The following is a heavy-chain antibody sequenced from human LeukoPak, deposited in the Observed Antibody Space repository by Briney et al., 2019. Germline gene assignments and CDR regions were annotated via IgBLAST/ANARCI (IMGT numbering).Heavy chain of an antibody. CDR3: AKMEGYDILTGYYFDY. D-gene: IGHD3-9*01. Sequence: GGSLRLSCAASGFTFSSYSMNWVRQAPGKGLEWVSAISGSGGSTYYADSVKGRFTISRDNSKNTLYLQMNSLRAEDTAVYYCAKMEGYDILTGYYFDYWGQGTLVTVSS. CDR2: ISGSGGST. V-gene: IGHV3-23*01. CDR1: GFTFSSYS. J-gene: IGHJ4*02.